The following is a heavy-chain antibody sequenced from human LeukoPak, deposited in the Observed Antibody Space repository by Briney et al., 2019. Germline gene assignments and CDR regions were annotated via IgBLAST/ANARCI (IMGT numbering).Heavy chain of an antibody. Sequence: SETLSLTCTVSGYSISSGYYWGWIRQPPGKGLEWIGSIYHSGSTYYNPSLKSRVTISVDTSKNQFSLKLSSVTAADTAVYYCARRGSGRYKKSYYYYMDVWGKGTTVTISS. CDR2: IYHSGST. CDR1: GYSISSGYY. CDR3: ARRGSGRYKKSYYYYMDV. D-gene: IGHD3-10*01. V-gene: IGHV4-38-2*02. J-gene: IGHJ6*03.